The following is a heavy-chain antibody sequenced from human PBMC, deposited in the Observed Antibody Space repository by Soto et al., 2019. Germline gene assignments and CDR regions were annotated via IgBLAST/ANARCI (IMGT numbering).Heavy chain of an antibody. J-gene: IGHJ5*02. Sequence: QILESGGSLVQPGGSLRLSCVAAGLTFSSAAMNWVRQAPGKGLEWVSIISDTGTRTHYADSLKGRFTISRDNSKNTLYLDMNCLRAEDTAVYYCAKSLDIHYKNWFDPWGQGTLVTVSS. CDR3: AKSLDIHYKNWFDP. D-gene: IGHD4-4*01. CDR1: GLTFSSAA. V-gene: IGHV3-23*01. CDR2: ISDTGTRT.